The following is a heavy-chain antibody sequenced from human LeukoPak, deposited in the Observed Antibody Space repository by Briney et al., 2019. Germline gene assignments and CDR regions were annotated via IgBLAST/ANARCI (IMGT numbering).Heavy chain of an antibody. V-gene: IGHV3-66*01. J-gene: IGHJ4*02. D-gene: IGHD1-26*01. Sequence: PGGSLRLSCAASGFTVSSNYMSWVRQVPGKGLEWVSVIYSGGSTYYADSVKGRFTISRDNSKNTLYLQMNSLRAEDTAVYYCARDDSGSYYFDYWGQGTLVTVSS. CDR1: GFTVSSNY. CDR3: ARDDSGSYYFDY. CDR2: IYSGGST.